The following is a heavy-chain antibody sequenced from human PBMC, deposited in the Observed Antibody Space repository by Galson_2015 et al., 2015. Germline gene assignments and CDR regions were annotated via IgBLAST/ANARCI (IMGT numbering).Heavy chain of an antibody. CDR2: IGSRE. V-gene: IGHV3-23*05. CDR1: GFTVTTYA. CDR3: ANNAGWGGYPTYYMDV. D-gene: IGHD5-12*01. J-gene: IGHJ6*03. Sequence: SLRLSCAAAGFTVTTYAISWVRQAPGKGLEWVSGIGSREYYVDTFKGRFSIARDKSETTLYLQMISLRVEDTAVYYFANNAGWGGYPTYYMDVWGKGATVIVSS.